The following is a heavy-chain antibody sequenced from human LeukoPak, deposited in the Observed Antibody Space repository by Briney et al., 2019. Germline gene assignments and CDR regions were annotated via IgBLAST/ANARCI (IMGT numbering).Heavy chain of an antibody. D-gene: IGHD6-13*01. CDR3: ARLYSSSWYVDY. J-gene: IGHJ4*02. Sequence: SETLSLTCTVSGGSISSYYWSWIRQPPGKGLEWIGYIYYSGSTNYNPSLKSRVTISVDTSKNQFSLKLSSVTAADTAVYYCARLYSSSWYVDYWGQGTLVTVSS. CDR2: IYYSGST. CDR1: GGSISSYY. V-gene: IGHV4-59*01.